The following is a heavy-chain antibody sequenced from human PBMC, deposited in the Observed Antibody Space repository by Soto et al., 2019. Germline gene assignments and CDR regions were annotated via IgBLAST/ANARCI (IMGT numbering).Heavy chain of an antibody. J-gene: IGHJ4*02. CDR3: ARDRGADARIDF. CDR2: IWHDGLKK. V-gene: IGHV3-33*01. Sequence: QVQLVESGGGVVQPERSLRLSCVASRFTFSDYGMHWVRQAPGKGLEWVAVIWHDGLKKDYVDSVKGRFTVSRDNSKNTLYLQMNGLRVVDTATYYCARDRGADARIDFWGQGTLVTVSS. CDR1: RFTFSDYG.